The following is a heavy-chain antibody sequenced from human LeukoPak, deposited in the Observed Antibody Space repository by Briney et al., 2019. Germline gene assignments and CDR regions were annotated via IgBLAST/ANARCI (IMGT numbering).Heavy chain of an antibody. D-gene: IGHD4-11*01. Sequence: GGSLRLSCAASGFTFSSYGMHWVRQAPGKGLEWVAVISYDGSNKYYADSVKGRFTISRDNSKNTLYLQMNSLRAEDTAVYYCAKDRYDYSNYLGYWGQGTLVTVSS. CDR1: GFTFSSYG. J-gene: IGHJ4*02. V-gene: IGHV3-30*18. CDR2: ISYDGSNK. CDR3: AKDRYDYSNYLGY.